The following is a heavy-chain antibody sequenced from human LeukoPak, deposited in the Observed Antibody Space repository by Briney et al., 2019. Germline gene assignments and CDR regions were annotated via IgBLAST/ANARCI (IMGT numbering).Heavy chain of an antibody. V-gene: IGHV3-30*02. CDR2: IRYDGSNK. D-gene: IGHD6-13*01. CDR3: AKERVYSSTYYFDY. J-gene: IGHJ4*02. CDR1: GFTFSSYG. Sequence: GGSLRLSCAASGFTFSSYGMHWVRQAPGKGLEWVAFIRYDGSNKYYADSVKGRFTISRDNSKNTLYLQMNSLRAEDTAVYYCAKERVYSSTYYFDYWGQGTLVTVSS.